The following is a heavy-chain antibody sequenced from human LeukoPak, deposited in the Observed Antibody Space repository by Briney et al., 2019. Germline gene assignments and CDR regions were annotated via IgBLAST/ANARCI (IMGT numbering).Heavy chain of an antibody. CDR2: ISTNGGTT. D-gene: IGHD2-2*01. CDR3: ARDGGYCSGTTCYYPSDY. Sequence: TGGSLRLSCAASGFTFSSYAMHWVRQAPGKGLEYVSAISTNGGTTYYANSVKGRFTISRDNSKNTLYLQMGSLRAEDTAVYYCARDGGYCSGTTCYYPSDYWGQGTLVTVSS. V-gene: IGHV3-64*01. J-gene: IGHJ4*02. CDR1: GFTFSSYA.